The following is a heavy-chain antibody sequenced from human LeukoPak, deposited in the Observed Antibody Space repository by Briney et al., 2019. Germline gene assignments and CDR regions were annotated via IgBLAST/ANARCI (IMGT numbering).Heavy chain of an antibody. Sequence: GGSLRLSCAASEFTVSSNEMSWVRQAPGKGLEWVGRIKSKADGGTVDYAAPVKGRFTISRDDSKNTVSLQMNNLKTEDTAVYYCTTDSGRYYDFWSGDYYYFDKWGQGTLVTVSS. CDR1: EFTVSSNE. CDR3: TTDSGRYYDFWSGDYYYFDK. D-gene: IGHD3-3*01. CDR2: IKSKADGGTV. J-gene: IGHJ4*02. V-gene: IGHV3-15*05.